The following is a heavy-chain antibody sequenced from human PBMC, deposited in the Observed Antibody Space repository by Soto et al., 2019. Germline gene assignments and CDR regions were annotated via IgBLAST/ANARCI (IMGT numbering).Heavy chain of an antibody. D-gene: IGHD4-4*01. Sequence: EVQLLESGGGLIRPGGSLRLSCVGSGFTFDNYALTWVRQAPGKGLEWVCAISGGGSGTWYADSVKGRLTISRDNTRNTVFWQMDDLSSDDTAIYYCARSRTVFYALDAWGQGTTVTVSS. CDR3: ARSRTVFYALDA. CDR2: ISGGGSGT. CDR1: GFTFDNYA. V-gene: IGHV3-23*01. J-gene: IGHJ6*02.